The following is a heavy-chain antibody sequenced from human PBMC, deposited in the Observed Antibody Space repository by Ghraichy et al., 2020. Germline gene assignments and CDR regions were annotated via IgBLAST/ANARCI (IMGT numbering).Heavy chain of an antibody. V-gene: IGHV3-72*01. CDR1: GFTFSDHY. CDR2: SRNKANGYTT. D-gene: IGHD3-3*01. J-gene: IGHJ3*02. CDR3: VRGFHSFDI. Sequence: GGSLRLSCAVSGFTFSDHYMDWVHQAPGKGLEWVGRSRNKANGYTTEYAASVKGRFTVSRDDSKKSLFLQMNSLKTEDTAIYYCVRGFHSFDIWGQGTLVTVSA.